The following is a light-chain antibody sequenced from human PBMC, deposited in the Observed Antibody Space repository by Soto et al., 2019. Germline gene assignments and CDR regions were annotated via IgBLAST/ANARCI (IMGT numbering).Light chain of an antibody. CDR2: DAS. V-gene: IGKV3-11*01. CDR3: QQRSNWPPIT. CDR1: QIVRKA. Sequence: EIVMTQSPATLLLSTGETATLSFRASQIVRKALAWYQQTPGQAPRLLIYDASNRATGIPARFSGSGSGTDFTLTISSLEPEDFAVYYCQQRSNWPPITFGQGTRLEI. J-gene: IGKJ5*01.